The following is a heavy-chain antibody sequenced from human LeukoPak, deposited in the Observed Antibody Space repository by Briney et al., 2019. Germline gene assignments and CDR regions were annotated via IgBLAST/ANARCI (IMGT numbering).Heavy chain of an antibody. CDR3: ATGGYSSSYGMDV. CDR2: ISTSSSYI. J-gene: IGHJ6*02. D-gene: IGHD6-6*01. Sequence: GGSLRLSCAASGFTFSDFAMNWVRQAPGKGLEWVSSISTSSSYIYYADSVRGLFTISRDNAKNSLYLQMNSLRAEDTAVYYCATGGYSSSYGMDVWGQGTTVTVSS. V-gene: IGHV3-21*01. CDR1: GFTFSDFA.